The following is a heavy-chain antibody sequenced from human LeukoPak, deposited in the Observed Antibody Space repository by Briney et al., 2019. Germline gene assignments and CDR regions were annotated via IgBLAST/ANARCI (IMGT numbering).Heavy chain of an antibody. D-gene: IGHD1-26*01. Sequence: SETLSLTCTVSGGSISSYYWGRIRQPPGKGLEWIGYIYYSGSTNYNPSLKSRVTISVDTSKNQFSLKLSSVTAADTAVYYCARAGGREYSGSYPNWFDPWGQGTLVTVSS. CDR2: IYYSGST. CDR3: ARAGGREYSGSYPNWFDP. CDR1: GGSISSYY. J-gene: IGHJ5*02. V-gene: IGHV4-59*01.